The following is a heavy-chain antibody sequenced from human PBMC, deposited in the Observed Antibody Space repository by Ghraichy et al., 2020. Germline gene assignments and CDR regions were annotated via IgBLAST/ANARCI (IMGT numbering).Heavy chain of an antibody. D-gene: IGHD1-7*01. CDR1: GFTVSSNF. V-gene: IGHV3-53*01. CDR2: IYSGGST. Sequence: GGSLRLSCAASGFTVSSNFMSWVRQAPGKGLEWVSVIYSGGSTYYADSVKGRFTISRDNSKNTLYLQMNSLRADDTAVYYCAKEGSDKWNYKYVDYWGQGTLVTVSS. CDR3: AKEGSDKWNYKYVDY. J-gene: IGHJ4*02.